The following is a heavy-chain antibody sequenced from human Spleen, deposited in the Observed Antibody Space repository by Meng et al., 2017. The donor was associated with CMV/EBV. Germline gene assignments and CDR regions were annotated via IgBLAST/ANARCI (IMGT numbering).Heavy chain of an antibody. D-gene: IGHD2-15*01. CDR3: AKGSASGYYSGMDV. V-gene: IGHV3-23*01. Sequence: GESLKISCAASGFTFSSYGMSWVRQAPGKGLEWVSAISGSGGSTYYADSVKGRFTISRDNSKNTLYLQMNSLRAEDTAVYYCAKGSASGYYSGMDVWGQGTTVTVSS. J-gene: IGHJ6*02. CDR2: ISGSGGST. CDR1: GFTFSSYG.